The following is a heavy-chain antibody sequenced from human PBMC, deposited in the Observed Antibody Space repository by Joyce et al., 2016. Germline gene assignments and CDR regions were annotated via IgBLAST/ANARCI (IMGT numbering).Heavy chain of an antibody. CDR2: IIPRFGTP. CDR1: GGTFSSYA. V-gene: IGHV1-69*12. Sequence: QVHLVQSGSEVKKPESSVKVSCKASGGTFSSYAITWVRQAPGQGLEWMGGIIPRFGTPNYPQRFRDRVTITADDSTATAYINLRSLRSEDTAVYYCARGHSYFYNTSGYYAFDLWGQGTMVTVSS. D-gene: IGHD3-22*01. CDR3: ARGHSYFYNTSGYYAFDL. J-gene: IGHJ3*01.